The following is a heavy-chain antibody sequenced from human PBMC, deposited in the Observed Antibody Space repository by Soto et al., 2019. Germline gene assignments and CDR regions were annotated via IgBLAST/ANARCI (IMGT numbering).Heavy chain of an antibody. J-gene: IGHJ2*01. CDR3: ARGNHRWLQWWYFEL. Sequence: QVQLVQSGAEVKKPGSSAKVSCKASGGTFSNYPISWVRQAPGQGLEWMGGLIPIFGTVNYAQKFQGRVTITADESTSTDYLEMSSLRSEDAAVYYCARGNHRWLQWWYFELWGRGTLDTLS. CDR2: LIPIFGTV. D-gene: IGHD5-12*01. V-gene: IGHV1-69*12. CDR1: GGTFSNYP.